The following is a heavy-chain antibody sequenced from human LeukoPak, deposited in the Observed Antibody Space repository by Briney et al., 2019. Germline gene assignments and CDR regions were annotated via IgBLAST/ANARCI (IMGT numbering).Heavy chain of an antibody. V-gene: IGHV3-23*01. CDR1: GFTFSSYA. Sequence: GGSLRLSCAASGFTFSSYAMSWVRQAPGKGLEWVSAISGSGGSTYYADSVKGRFTISRDNSKNTLYLQMNSLRAEDTAVYYCARDLRGSYSGDYWGQGTLVTVSS. CDR2: ISGSGGST. D-gene: IGHD3-10*01. CDR3: ARDLRGSYSGDY. J-gene: IGHJ4*02.